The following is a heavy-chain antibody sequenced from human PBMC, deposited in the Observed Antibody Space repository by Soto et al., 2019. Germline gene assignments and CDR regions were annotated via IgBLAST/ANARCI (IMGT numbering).Heavy chain of an antibody. D-gene: IGHD2-21*02. CDR2: VSASGGST. CDR3: AKEETASRAFDY. Sequence: VGSLRLSCAASGFTFSAYAMTWVRQAPGKGVEWVSAVSASGGSTYYADSVRGRFTISRDNSKNTLYLQINSLSAEDTAVYYCAKEETASRAFDYWGQGSPVTVSS. V-gene: IGHV3-23*01. CDR1: GFTFSAYA. J-gene: IGHJ4*02.